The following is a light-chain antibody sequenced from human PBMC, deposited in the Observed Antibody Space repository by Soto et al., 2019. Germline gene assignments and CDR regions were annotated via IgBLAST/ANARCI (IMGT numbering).Light chain of an antibody. J-gene: IGKJ2*01. V-gene: IGKV1-6*01. CDR3: LQDYTYPYT. CDR1: QDIRNA. CDR2: ATS. Sequence: AIQMTQSPSSLSASVGDRVTITCRASQDIRNAVGWYQQKPGKAPKLLIFATSNLQSGVPSRFIGSGSGTDFTLTISSLQAEDFATYYCLQDYTYPYTFGQGTKLEIK.